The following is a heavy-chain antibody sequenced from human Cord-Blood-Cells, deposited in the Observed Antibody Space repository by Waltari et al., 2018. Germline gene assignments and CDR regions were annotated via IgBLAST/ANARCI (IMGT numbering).Heavy chain of an antibody. J-gene: IGHJ4*02. D-gene: IGHD6-6*01. CDR3: ARTAAEYSSSSGGFDY. Sequence: QVQLVQSGAEVKKPGSSVKVSCKASGGTFSSYAISWVRQAPGQGLEWMGGIIPNFGTANYAQKFQGRVTITADESTGTAYMELSSLRSEDTAVYYCARTAAEYSSSSGGFDYWGQGTLVTVSS. CDR2: IIPNFGTA. CDR1: GGTFSSYA. V-gene: IGHV1-69*01.